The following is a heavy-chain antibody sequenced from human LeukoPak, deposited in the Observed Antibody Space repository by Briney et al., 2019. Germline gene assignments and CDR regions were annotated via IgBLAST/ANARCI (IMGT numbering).Heavy chain of an antibody. V-gene: IGHV3-23*01. Sequence: GGSLRLSCAASGFTFSNYAMIWVRQAPGKGLEWVSGISVSGANTYYADSVKGRFTISRDNSKNTLYLQMNSLRAEDTAVYYCARGMVRDSFDYWGQGTLVTVSS. CDR3: ARGMVRDSFDY. J-gene: IGHJ4*02. CDR1: GFTFSNYA. D-gene: IGHD3-10*01. CDR2: ISVSGANT.